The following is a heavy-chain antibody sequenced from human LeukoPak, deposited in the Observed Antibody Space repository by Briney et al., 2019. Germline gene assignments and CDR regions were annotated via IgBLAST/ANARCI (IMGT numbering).Heavy chain of an antibody. Sequence: GGSLRLSCAASGFTFSSYSMNWVRQAPGKGLEWISYISSRSSSKYYADSVKGRFTISRDNAKNSLYLQMNSLRAEDTALYHCARVGSSWYADSYFDYWGQGTLVTVSS. CDR3: ARVGSSWYADSYFDY. D-gene: IGHD6-13*01. CDR1: GFTFSSYS. CDR2: ISSRSSSK. J-gene: IGHJ4*02. V-gene: IGHV3-48*04.